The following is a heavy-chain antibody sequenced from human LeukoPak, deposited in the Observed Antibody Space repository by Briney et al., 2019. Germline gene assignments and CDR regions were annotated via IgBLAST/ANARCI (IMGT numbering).Heavy chain of an antibody. Sequence: PSETLSPTCAVYDGSFSGYYWSWIRQPPGKGLEWIGEINHSGSTNYNPSLKSRVTISLDTSKSQFSLKVRYVTAADTAVYYCARGLNDSWTGENYWGQGTLVTVSS. CDR3: ARGLNDSWTGENY. CDR1: DGSFSGYY. CDR2: INHSGST. D-gene: IGHD3-3*01. J-gene: IGHJ4*02. V-gene: IGHV4-34*01.